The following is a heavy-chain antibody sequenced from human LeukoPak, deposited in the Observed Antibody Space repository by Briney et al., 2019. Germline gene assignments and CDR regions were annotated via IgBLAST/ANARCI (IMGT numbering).Heavy chain of an antibody. J-gene: IGHJ4*02. D-gene: IGHD5-12*01. CDR1: GFTFSSYS. V-gene: IGHV3-21*01. CDR3: ARVGYDYPFDY. CDR2: ISSSSGYI. Sequence: GGSLRLSCAASGFTFSSYSMNWVRQAPGKGLEWVSSISSSSGYIYYADSVKGRFTISRDNAKNSLYLQMNSLRAEDTAVYYCARVGYDYPFDYWGQGTLVTVSS.